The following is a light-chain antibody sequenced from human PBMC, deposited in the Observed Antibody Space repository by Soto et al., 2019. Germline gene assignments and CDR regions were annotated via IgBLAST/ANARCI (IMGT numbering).Light chain of an antibody. CDR2: DAS. CDR1: QSISSN. Sequence: EIVMTQSPATLSVSPGERATLSCRAGQSISSNLAWYQQKPGQAPRLLIYDASSRATGIPARFSGSGSGTEFTLTINSLQSEDFAVYSCQQYHNWPWTFGQGTKVEIK. J-gene: IGKJ1*01. CDR3: QQYHNWPWT. V-gene: IGKV3-15*01.